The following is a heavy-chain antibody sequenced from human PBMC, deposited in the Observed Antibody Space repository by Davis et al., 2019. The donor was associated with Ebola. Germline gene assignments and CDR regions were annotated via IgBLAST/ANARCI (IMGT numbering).Heavy chain of an antibody. J-gene: IGHJ5*02. CDR3: ARDDGNDFWSDHPGWFDP. D-gene: IGHD3-3*01. CDR1: GGSFSGYY. CDR2: INDSGST. Sequence: PSETLSLTCAVYGGSFSGYYWSWIRQPPGKGLEWIGEINDSGSTNYTPSLKSRVTISVDTSKNQFSLKLSSVTAADTAVYYCARDDGNDFWSDHPGWFDPWGQGTLVTVSS. V-gene: IGHV4-34*01.